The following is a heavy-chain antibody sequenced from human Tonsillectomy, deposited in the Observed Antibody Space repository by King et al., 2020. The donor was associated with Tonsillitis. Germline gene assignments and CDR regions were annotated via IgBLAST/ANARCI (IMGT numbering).Heavy chain of an antibody. V-gene: IGHV2-5*01. CDR2: IYWKDDK. J-gene: IGHJ4*02. CDR1: EFSLNTNGVG. CDR3: AHYLFRYFDY. Sequence: TLKESGPTLVKPTQTLTLTCTFSEFSLNTNGVGVGWLRQPPGKALEWLALIYWKDDKRYSPSLRSRLTITKDTSKNQVFLTMTNMDPVDTATYYCAHYLFRYFDYWGQGTLVTVSS. D-gene: IGHD3-10*01.